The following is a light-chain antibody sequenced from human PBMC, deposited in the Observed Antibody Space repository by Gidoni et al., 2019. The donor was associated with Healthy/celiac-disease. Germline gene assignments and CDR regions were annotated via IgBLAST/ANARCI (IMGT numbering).Light chain of an antibody. CDR3: QAWDSSPYVV. CDR2: QDS. V-gene: IGLV3-1*01. J-gene: IGLJ2*01. CDR1: KLGDKY. Sequence: SSQLTQPPSASVSPGQPASITCSGDKLGDKYACWYQQKPAQSPVLVIYQDSTRPSGLPDRFSCSNSGNTATLTISGTQAMDEADYYCQAWDSSPYVVFGGGTKLTVL.